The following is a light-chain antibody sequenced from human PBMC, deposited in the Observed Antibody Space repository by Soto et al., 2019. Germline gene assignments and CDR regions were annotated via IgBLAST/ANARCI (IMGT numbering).Light chain of an antibody. V-gene: IGKV3-20*01. J-gene: IGKJ4*01. Sequence: EIVLTQSPGTLSLSPGERATLSCRASQSVSSNFLAWYQEKPGQAPRLLIYGASSRAIGIPDRFSGSGSGTDFTLTISRLEPEDFAVYYCRQYGYSLGFAFGGGTKVEIK. CDR2: GAS. CDR1: QSVSSNF. CDR3: RQYGYSLGFA.